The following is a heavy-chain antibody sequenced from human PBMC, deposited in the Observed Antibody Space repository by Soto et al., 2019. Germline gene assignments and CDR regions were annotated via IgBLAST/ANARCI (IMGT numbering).Heavy chain of an antibody. V-gene: IGHV3-9*01. CDR3: VKDESVNWYSGHFRH. Sequence: HPGGSLRLSXAASGFTFDDYAMHWVRQVPGKGLEWVSGINWNSGSIGYGDSVKGRFAISRDNAKNSLHLQMNSLSAEDTAFYYCVKDESVNWYSGHFRHWGQGTLVTVSS. J-gene: IGHJ1*01. D-gene: IGHD1-26*01. CDR2: INWNSGSI. CDR1: GFTFDDYA.